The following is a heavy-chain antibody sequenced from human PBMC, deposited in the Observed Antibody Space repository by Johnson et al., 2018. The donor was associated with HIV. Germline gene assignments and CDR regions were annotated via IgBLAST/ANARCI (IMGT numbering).Heavy chain of an antibody. CDR2: IKQDGRKK. CDR3: ARPYGDYCYGAFDV. Sequence: VQLVESGGDLVQPGGSLRLSCAASGFTFTNYWMSWVRQAPGKGLEWVANIKQDGRKKYYVGSVRGRFTISRDNANSSLILQMNSLRAEETAVYYCARPYGDYCYGAFDVWGPGTMVTVSS. D-gene: IGHD4-17*01. V-gene: IGHV3-7*01. CDR1: GFTFTNYW. J-gene: IGHJ3*01.